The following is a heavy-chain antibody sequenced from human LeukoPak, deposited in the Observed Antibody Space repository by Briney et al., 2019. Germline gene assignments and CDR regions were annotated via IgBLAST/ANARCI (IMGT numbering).Heavy chain of an antibody. J-gene: IGHJ4*02. D-gene: IGHD5-12*01. V-gene: IGHV3-53*05. CDR3: AKSVVATIGVDY. CDR2: LYGGGST. Sequence: GGSLRLSCAASGFTVSSNYMSWVRQAPGKGLEWVSVLYGGGSTYYADSVKGRFTISRDNSKNTLYLQMNSLRAEDTAVYYCAKSVVATIGVDYWGQGTLVTVSS. CDR1: GFTVSSNY.